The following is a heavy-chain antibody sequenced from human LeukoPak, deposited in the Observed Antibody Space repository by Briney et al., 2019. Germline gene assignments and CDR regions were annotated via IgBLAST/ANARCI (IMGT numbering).Heavy chain of an antibody. J-gene: IGHJ6*02. Sequence: GGSLRLSCAASGFTFSSYAMNWVRQAPGKGLEWVAFISYDGSNKYYADSVKGRFTISRDNSKNTLYLQMNSLRAEDTAVYYCASQGGLLWFGELSGGMDVWGQGTTVTVSS. CDR1: GFTFSSYA. V-gene: IGHV3-30-3*01. CDR3: ASQGGLLWFGELSGGMDV. CDR2: ISYDGSNK. D-gene: IGHD3-10*01.